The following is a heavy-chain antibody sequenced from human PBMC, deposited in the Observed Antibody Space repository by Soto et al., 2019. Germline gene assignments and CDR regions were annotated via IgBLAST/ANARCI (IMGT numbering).Heavy chain of an antibody. V-gene: IGHV3-21*01. CDR2: ISGSSDFL. CDR3: ATSTWYAFDI. J-gene: IGHJ3*02. Sequence: EVQQVESGGGLVKPGGSLRLSCAASGFTFSNSIINWVRQAPGQGLEWVSSISGSSDFLYYADSVKGRFTISRDTATNSLYLQMNSLRAEDTAVYYCATSTWYAFDIWGQGTMVTVSS. D-gene: IGHD6-13*01. CDR1: GFTFSNSI.